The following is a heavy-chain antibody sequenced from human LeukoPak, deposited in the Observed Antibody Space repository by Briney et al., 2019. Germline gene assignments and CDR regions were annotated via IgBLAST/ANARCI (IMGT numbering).Heavy chain of an antibody. Sequence: ASVKVSCKASGYAFSSYGFSWVRQAPGQGLEWMGWISSYDGNTESLEKFQDRVTMTTDTSTSTAYMELRSLRSDDTAVYYCARDAYGSGKGYFDYWGQGTLVTVSS. CDR2: ISSYDGNT. CDR1: GYAFSSYG. V-gene: IGHV1-18*01. D-gene: IGHD3-10*01. J-gene: IGHJ4*02. CDR3: ARDAYGSGKGYFDY.